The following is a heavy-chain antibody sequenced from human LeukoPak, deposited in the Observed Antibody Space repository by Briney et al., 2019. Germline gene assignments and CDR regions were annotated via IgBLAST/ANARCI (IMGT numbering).Heavy chain of an antibody. CDR2: IYNGVTT. J-gene: IGHJ4*02. V-gene: IGHV4-59*08. CDR1: GASVNEYY. CDR3: VQSTGWPGLDF. D-gene: IGHD2-2*01. Sequence: PSETLSLTCVAFGASVNEYYWSWIRQPLGKALEWVGYIYNGVTTSYNPALRSRVTISADKSTNQFSLRLTSMTAADTAMYYCVQSTGWPGLDFWGQGALVTVSS.